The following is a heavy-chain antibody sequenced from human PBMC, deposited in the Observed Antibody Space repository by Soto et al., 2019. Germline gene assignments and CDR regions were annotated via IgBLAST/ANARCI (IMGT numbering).Heavy chain of an antibody. V-gene: IGHV3-43*01. CDR1: GFTFDDYT. CDR2: ISWDGGST. Sequence: PGGSLRLSCAASGFTFDDYTMHWVRQAPGKGLEWVSLISWDGGSTYYADSVKGRFTISRDNSKNSLYLQMNSLRTEDTALYYCAKDIGIAAAGFKSEYGMDVWGQGTTVTVSS. D-gene: IGHD6-13*01. J-gene: IGHJ6*02. CDR3: AKDIGIAAAGFKSEYGMDV.